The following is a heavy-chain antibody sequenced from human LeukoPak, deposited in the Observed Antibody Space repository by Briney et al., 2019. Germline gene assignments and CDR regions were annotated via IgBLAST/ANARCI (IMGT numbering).Heavy chain of an antibody. J-gene: IGHJ4*02. Sequence: SETLSLTCTVSGGSISSYYWSWIRQPPGKGLEWIGYIYYSGSTNYNPSLKSRVTISVDTSKNQLSLKLSSVTAADTAVYYCARSKSSLRNYYGSGSYFSDYDYWGQGTLVTVSS. CDR3: ARSKSSLRNYYGSGSYFSDYDY. CDR2: IYYSGST. V-gene: IGHV4-59*01. CDR1: GGSISSYY. D-gene: IGHD3-10*01.